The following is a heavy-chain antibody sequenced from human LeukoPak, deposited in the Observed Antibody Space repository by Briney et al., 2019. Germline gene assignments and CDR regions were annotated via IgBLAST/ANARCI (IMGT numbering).Heavy chain of an antibody. D-gene: IGHD6-19*01. CDR3: ARDRTRTGYSSGWYRDY. CDR1: GYTFTGYY. V-gene: IGHV1-2*02. J-gene: IGHJ4*02. Sequence: ASVKVSCKASGYTFTGYYMHWVRQAPGQGLEWMGWINPNSGGTNYAQKFQGRVTMTRDTSISTAYMELSRLRSDDTAVYYCARDRTRTGYSSGWYRDYWGQGTLATVSS. CDR2: INPNSGGT.